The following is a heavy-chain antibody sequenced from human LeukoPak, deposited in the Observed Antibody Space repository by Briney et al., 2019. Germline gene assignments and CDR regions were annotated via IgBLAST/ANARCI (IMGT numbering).Heavy chain of an antibody. CDR1: GYSFTSYW. V-gene: IGHV5-51*01. CDR3: ARRRSGGWGSEAFDI. CDR2: IYPGDSDT. J-gene: IGHJ3*02. D-gene: IGHD7-27*01. Sequence: GESLKISCMGSGYSFTSYWIGCVRQMPGKGLEWMGIIYPGDSDTRYSPSFQGQVTISADKSISTAYLQWSSLKASDTAMYYCARRRSGGWGSEAFDIWGQGTMVTVSS.